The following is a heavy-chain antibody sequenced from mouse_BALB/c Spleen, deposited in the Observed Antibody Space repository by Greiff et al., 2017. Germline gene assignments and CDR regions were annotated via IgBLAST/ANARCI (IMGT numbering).Heavy chain of an antibody. D-gene: IGHD1-1*01. CDR1: GFTFSSYA. Sequence: EVHLVESGGGLVKPGGSLKLSCAASGFTFSSYAMSWVRQTPEKRLEWVASISSGGSTYYPDSVKGRFTISRDNARNILYLQMSSLRSEDTAMYYCARGDYYGSTYYFDYWGQGTTLTVSS. V-gene: IGHV5-6-5*01. CDR2: ISSGGST. CDR3: ARGDYYGSTYYFDY. J-gene: IGHJ2*01.